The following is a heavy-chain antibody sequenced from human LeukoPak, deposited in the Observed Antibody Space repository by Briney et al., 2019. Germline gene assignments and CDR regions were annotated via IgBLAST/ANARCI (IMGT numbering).Heavy chain of an antibody. J-gene: IGHJ6*03. CDR3: GGSAAHYYYMDV. D-gene: IGHD2-2*01. V-gene: IGHV3-23*01. Sequence: GGSLRLSCAASGFTFSSYNMNWVRQAPGKGLEWVSAISGSGGSTCYADSVKGRFIISRDNSKNTLYLQMNSLRAEDTAVYYCGGSAAHYYYMDVWGKGTTVTVSS. CDR2: ISGSGGST. CDR1: GFTFSSYN.